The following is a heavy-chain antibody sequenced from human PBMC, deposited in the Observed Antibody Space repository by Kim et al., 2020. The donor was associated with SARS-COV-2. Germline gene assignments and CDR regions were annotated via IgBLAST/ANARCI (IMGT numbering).Heavy chain of an antibody. CDR3: ARGLRYSGSYSADY. Sequence: AQKFQGRVTMTRNTSISTAYMELSSLRSEDTAVYYCARGLRYSGSYSADYWGQGTLVTVSS. V-gene: IGHV1-8*01. D-gene: IGHD1-26*01. J-gene: IGHJ4*02.